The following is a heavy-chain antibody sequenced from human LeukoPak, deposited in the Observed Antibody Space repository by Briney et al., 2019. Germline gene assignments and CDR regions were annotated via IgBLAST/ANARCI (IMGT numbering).Heavy chain of an antibody. CDR2: IYHSGST. V-gene: IGHV4-38-2*01. D-gene: IGHD2-2*02. Sequence: SETLSLTCAVSGYSISSGYYWGWIRQPPGKGLEWIGSIYHSGSTYYNPSLKSRVTISVDTSKNQFSLKLSSVTAADTAVYYCLLYVRFIDYWGQGTLVTVSS. CDR3: LLYVRFIDY. J-gene: IGHJ4*02. CDR1: GYSISSGYY.